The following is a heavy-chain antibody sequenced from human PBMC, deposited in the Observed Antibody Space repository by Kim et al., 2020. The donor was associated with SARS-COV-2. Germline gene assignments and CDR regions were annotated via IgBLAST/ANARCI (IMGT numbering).Heavy chain of an antibody. D-gene: IGHD1-26*01. J-gene: IGHJ3*02. CDR3: ARESPELFEVVGATPGAFDI. V-gene: IGHV4-59*01. Sequence: RVTISVDTSKNQFSLKLSSVTAADTAVYYCARESPELFEVVGATPGAFDIWGQGTMVTVSS.